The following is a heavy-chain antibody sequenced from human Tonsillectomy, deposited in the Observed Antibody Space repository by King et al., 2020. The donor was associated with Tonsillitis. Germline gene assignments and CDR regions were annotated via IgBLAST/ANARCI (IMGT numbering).Heavy chain of an antibody. V-gene: IGHV3-30-3*01. D-gene: IGHD3-22*01. CDR2: ISYDGSNK. CDR3: ARRDDYYDSSAFDY. Sequence: VQLVESGGGVVQPGRSLRLSCAASGFTFSSYTMHWVRQAPGKGLEWVALISYDGSNKYYADSVKGRFTNSRDNSKNTLYLQMNSLRAEDTAMYYCARRDDYYDSSAFDYWGQGTLVTVSS. J-gene: IGHJ4*02. CDR1: GFTFSSYT.